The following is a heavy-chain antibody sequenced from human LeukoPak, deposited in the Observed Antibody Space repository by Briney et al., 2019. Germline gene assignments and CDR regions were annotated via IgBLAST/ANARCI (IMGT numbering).Heavy chain of an antibody. Sequence: GGSLRLSCAASGVNVSGDYMSWVRQAPGKGLQWVSLIYSGGDTYYADSVKGRFTIYEHNSRNTLYLQMSSLRTEDTAIYYCASRMTFGGPGTLVTVSS. CDR2: IYSGGDT. CDR3: ASRMTF. V-gene: IGHV3-53*04. CDR1: GVNVSGDY. J-gene: IGHJ4*02. D-gene: IGHD2/OR15-2a*01.